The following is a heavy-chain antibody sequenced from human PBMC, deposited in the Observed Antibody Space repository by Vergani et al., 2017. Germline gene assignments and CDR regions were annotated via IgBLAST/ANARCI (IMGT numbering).Heavy chain of an antibody. D-gene: IGHD2-2*03. CDR1: GFTFSSYA. Sequence: QVQLVESGGGVVQPGRSLRLSCAASGFTFSSYAMHWVRQAPGKGLEWVAVISYDGSNKYYADSVKGRFTISRDNSKNTLYLQMNSLRAEDTAVYYCARDSGSCSSTSCRGGYYSMDVWGKGTTVTVSS. CDR3: ARDSGSCSSTSCRGGYYSMDV. CDR2: ISYDGSNK. J-gene: IGHJ6*03. V-gene: IGHV3-30-3*01.